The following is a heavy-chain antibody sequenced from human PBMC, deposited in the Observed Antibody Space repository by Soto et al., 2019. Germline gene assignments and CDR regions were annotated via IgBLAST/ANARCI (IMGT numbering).Heavy chain of an antibody. V-gene: IGHV3-30-3*01. J-gene: IGHJ6*02. D-gene: IGHD1-1*01. CDR1: GFTFSSYA. Sequence: GGSLRLSCAASGFTFSSYAMHWVRQAPGKGLEWVAVISYDGSNKYYADSVKGRFTISRDNSKNTLYLQMNSLRAEDTAVYYCARGPPPGTPHYYYGMDVWGQGTTVTVSS. CDR2: ISYDGSNK. CDR3: ARGPPPGTPHYYYGMDV.